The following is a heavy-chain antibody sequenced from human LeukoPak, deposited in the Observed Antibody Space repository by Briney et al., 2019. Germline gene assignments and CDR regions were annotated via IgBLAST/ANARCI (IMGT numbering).Heavy chain of an antibody. J-gene: IGHJ6*02. CDR3: ARIACTGGNCKPYYYYGLDV. CDR2: IWYDGSIK. Sequence: GGSLRLSCAASGFSFNAYTMTWVRQAPGKGLEWVADIWYDGSIKYYADSVKGRFTFSRDNSKSTLYLQMNSLRAEDTAVYYCARIACTGGNCKPYYYYGLDVWGQGTTVTVSS. D-gene: IGHD2-8*02. CDR1: GFSFNAYT. V-gene: IGHV3-33*08.